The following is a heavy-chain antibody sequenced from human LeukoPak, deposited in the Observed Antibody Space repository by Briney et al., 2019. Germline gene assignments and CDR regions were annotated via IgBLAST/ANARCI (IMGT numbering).Heavy chain of an antibody. Sequence: GGSLRLSCTASGFTFSNYGLHWVRQAPGKGLEWMALIWYDGSKRYYADSVQGRFTISRDDSKNTLFLQRNSLRVEDMALYYCAKGPSIVGAQFDYWGQGTLVTVSS. D-gene: IGHD1-26*01. CDR3: AKGPSIVGAQFDY. CDR1: GFTFSNYG. J-gene: IGHJ4*02. V-gene: IGHV3-30*02. CDR2: IWYDGSKR.